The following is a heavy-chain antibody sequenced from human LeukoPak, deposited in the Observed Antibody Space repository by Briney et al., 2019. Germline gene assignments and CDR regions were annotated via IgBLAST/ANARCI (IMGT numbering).Heavy chain of an antibody. CDR1: GFTFSNAW. CDR3: AKLGGTRDY. V-gene: IGHV3-23*01. Sequence: PGGSLRLSCAASGFTFSNAWMSWVRQAPGKGLEWVSAISGGGGSTYYADSVKGRFTISRDNSKNTLYLQMSSLRAEDTAVYYCAKLGGTRDYWGQGTLVTVSS. J-gene: IGHJ4*02. D-gene: IGHD1-26*01. CDR2: ISGGGGST.